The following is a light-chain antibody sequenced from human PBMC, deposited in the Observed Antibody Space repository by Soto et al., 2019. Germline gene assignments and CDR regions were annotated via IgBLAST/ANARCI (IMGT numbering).Light chain of an antibody. V-gene: IGKV2-28*01. CDR1: QSLLHSNGYNC. Sequence: DLVMTQSPLSLSVTPGEPASISCRSSQSLLHSNGYNCLDWYLQKPGQSPQLLIYLGSSRASGVPDRFSGSGSGTDFTLKISRVEAEDVGVYYCMQALQTPLTFGGGTKVEIK. CDR2: LGS. CDR3: MQALQTPLT. J-gene: IGKJ4*01.